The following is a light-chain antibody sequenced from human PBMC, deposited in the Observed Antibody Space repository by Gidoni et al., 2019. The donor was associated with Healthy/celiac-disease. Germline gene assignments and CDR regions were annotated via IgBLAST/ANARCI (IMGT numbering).Light chain of an antibody. V-gene: IGKV1-33*01. Sequence: RVTITCQASQDISNYLNWYQQKPGKAPKLLIYDASNLETGVPSRFSGSGSGTDFTFTISSLQPEDIATYYCQQYDNLPSFTFGPGTKVDIK. CDR2: DAS. J-gene: IGKJ3*01. CDR1: QDISNY. CDR3: QQYDNLPSFT.